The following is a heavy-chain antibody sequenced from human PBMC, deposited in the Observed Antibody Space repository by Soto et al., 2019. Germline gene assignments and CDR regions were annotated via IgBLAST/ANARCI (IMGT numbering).Heavy chain of an antibody. CDR1: GGSFSGYY. J-gene: IGHJ5*02. CDR3: ARDWTRGPPAASWFDP. Sequence: SETLSLTCAVYGGSFSGYYWSWIRQPPGKGLEWIGEINHSGSTNYNPSLKSRVTISVDTSKNQFSLKLSSVTAADTAVYYCARDWTRGPPAASWFDPWGQGTLVTVSS. D-gene: IGHD3-10*01. CDR2: INHSGST. V-gene: IGHV4-34*01.